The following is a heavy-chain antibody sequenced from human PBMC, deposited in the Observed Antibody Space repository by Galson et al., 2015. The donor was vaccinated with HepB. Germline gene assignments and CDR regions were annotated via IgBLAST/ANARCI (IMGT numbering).Heavy chain of an antibody. CDR3: ARDPGGYCSSTSCYGVYFDY. D-gene: IGHD2-2*01. V-gene: IGHV3-30-3*01. J-gene: IGHJ4*02. CDR2: ISYGGSHK. Sequence: SLRLSCAASGFSFSNYAMHWVRQAPGKGLEWVAVISYGGSHKDYADSVKGRFTISRDNSENTVFLQMSSLRAEDTAVYYCARDPGGYCSSTSCYGVYFDYWGQGTLVTVSS. CDR1: GFSFSNYA.